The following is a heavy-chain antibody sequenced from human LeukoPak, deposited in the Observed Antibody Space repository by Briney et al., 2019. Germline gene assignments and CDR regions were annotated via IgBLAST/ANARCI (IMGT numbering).Heavy chain of an antibody. Sequence: SETLSLTCAVSGYSISSGHYWRWIRQPPGKGLEWIGSIHHSGSTYYNPSLKSRVIISVDTSKNQFSLKLSSVTAADTPIYYWGGGGGGGSTAYFAYWGQGTLVTVSS. J-gene: IGHJ4*02. CDR1: GYSISSGHY. V-gene: IGHV4-38-2*01. D-gene: IGHD3-16*01. CDR2: IHHSGST. CDR3: GGGGGGGSTAYFAY.